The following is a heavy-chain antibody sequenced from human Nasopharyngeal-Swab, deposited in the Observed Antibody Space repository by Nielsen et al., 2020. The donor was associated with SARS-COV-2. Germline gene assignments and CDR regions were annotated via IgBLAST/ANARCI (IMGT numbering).Heavy chain of an antibody. CDR1: GFTFSKFY. V-gene: IGHV3-7*03. J-gene: IGHJ4*02. D-gene: IGHD3-16*01. CDR2: IKQDGSEE. CDR3: ARDVWGPDY. Sequence: GESLKISCAASGFTFSKFYMSWVRQAPGKGLEWMANIKQDGSEEYYVDSVKGRFTISRDNAKRSVYLQMHSLRAEDTAVYYCARDVWGPDYWGQGILVTVSS.